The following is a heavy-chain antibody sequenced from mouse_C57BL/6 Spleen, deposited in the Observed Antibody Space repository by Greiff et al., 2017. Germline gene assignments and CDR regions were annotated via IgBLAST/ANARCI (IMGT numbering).Heavy chain of an antibody. CDR3: ARLLRSELGYFDV. V-gene: IGHV1-80*01. CDR2: IYPGDGDT. Sequence: VQLVESGAELVKPGASVKISCKASGYAFSSYWMNWVKQRPGKGLEWIGQIYPGDGDTNYNGKFKGKATLTADKSSSTAYMQLSSLTSEDSAVYFCARLLRSELGYFDVWGTGTTVTVSS. CDR1: GYAFSSYW. J-gene: IGHJ1*03. D-gene: IGHD1-1*01.